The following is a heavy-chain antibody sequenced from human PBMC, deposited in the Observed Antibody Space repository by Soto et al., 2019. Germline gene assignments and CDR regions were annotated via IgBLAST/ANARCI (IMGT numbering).Heavy chain of an antibody. Sequence: QLQLQESGSGLVKPSQTLSLTCAVSGGSISSGGYSWSWIRQPPGKGLEWIGYIYHSGSTYYIPSLMSRVTISVDRSKNQFSLKLSSVAAADTAVYYCARVRGGIAARLDPWGQGTLVTVSS. V-gene: IGHV4-30-2*01. CDR2: IYHSGST. D-gene: IGHD6-6*01. J-gene: IGHJ5*02. CDR3: ARVRGGIAARLDP. CDR1: GGSISSGGYS.